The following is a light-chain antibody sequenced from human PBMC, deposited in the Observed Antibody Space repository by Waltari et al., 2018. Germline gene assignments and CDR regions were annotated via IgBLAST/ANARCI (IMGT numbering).Light chain of an antibody. J-gene: IGLJ3*02. CDR1: RSDVGGYNY. CDR3: SSFTTSTSWV. Sequence: QSALTQPASVSGSPGQSITISCTGPRSDVGGYNYVSWYQLHPAKAPKLMIYDVNNRPSGVSDRFSGSKSGNTASLTISGLQAEDEADYYCSSFTTSTSWVFGGGTKLTVL. V-gene: IGLV2-14*01. CDR2: DVN.